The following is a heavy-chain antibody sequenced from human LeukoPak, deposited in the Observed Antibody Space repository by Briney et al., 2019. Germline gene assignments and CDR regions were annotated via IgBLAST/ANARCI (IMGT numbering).Heavy chain of an antibody. D-gene: IGHD6-13*01. Sequence: GGSLRLSCAASGFTFSDYYMSWIRQAPGKGLEWVSYISSSGSTIYYADSVKGRFTISRDNAKNSLYLQMNSLRAEDTAVYYCARDNSSSWYAADYWGQGTLVTVSS. CDR1: GFTFSDYY. J-gene: IGHJ4*02. V-gene: IGHV3-11*04. CDR3: ARDNSSSWYAADY. CDR2: ISSSGSTI.